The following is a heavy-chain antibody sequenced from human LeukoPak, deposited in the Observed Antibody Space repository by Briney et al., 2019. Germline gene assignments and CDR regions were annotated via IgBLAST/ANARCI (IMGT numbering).Heavy chain of an antibody. CDR3: ARASGDIVETATMGSY. CDR1: GFTFNSYS. CDR2: ISSSSSSI. J-gene: IGHJ4*01. Sequence: GGSLRLSCAASGFTFNSYSMNWVRQAPGKGLEWVSSISSSSSSIYYADSVKGRFTISRDNAKNSLYLQMNSLRAEDTAVYYCARASGDIVETATMGSYWGQEPWSPSPQ. V-gene: IGHV3-21*01. D-gene: IGHD5-18*01.